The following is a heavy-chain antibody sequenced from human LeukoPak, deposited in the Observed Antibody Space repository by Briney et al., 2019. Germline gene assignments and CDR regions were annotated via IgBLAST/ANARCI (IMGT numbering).Heavy chain of an antibody. J-gene: IGHJ4*02. Sequence: SQTLSLTCTVSGGSISSGSYYWSWIRQPAGKGLEWIGRIYTSGSTNYNPSLKSRVTISVDTSKNQFSLKLSAVTAANTAVYYCAREHCSSTSCYTNEGFDYWGQGTLVTVSS. CDR3: AREHCSSTSCYTNEGFDY. CDR1: GGSISSGSYY. D-gene: IGHD2-2*02. CDR2: IYTSGST. V-gene: IGHV4-61*02.